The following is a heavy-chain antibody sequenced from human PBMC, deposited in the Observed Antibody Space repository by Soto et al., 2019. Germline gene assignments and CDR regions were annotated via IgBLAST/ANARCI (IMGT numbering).Heavy chain of an antibody. V-gene: IGHV3-23*01. CDR3: AKGYSSGWRGGYYFDY. CDR1: GFTFSSYA. CDR2: MSGSGGTT. D-gene: IGHD6-19*01. Sequence: EVQVLESGGGLVQPGGSLRLSCAASGFTFSSYAMSWVRQAPGKGLEGVSSMSGSGGTTYYTDSVKGRFTISRDNSKNTLYLQMNSLRAEDTAVYYCAKGYSSGWRGGYYFDYWGQGTLVTVSS. J-gene: IGHJ4*02.